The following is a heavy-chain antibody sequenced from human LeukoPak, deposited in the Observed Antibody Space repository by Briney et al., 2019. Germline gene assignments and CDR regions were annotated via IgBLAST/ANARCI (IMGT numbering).Heavy chain of an antibody. CDR3: ARAVASFYYYYYMDV. CDR1: GFTFSSYS. CDR2: ISSSSSTI. Sequence: GGSLRLSCAASGFTFSSYSMNWVRQAPAKGLEWVSYISSSSSTIYYADSVKGRFTISRDNAKNSLYLQMNSLRADDTAVYYCARAVASFYYYYYMDVWGKGTTVTASS. V-gene: IGHV3-48*01. J-gene: IGHJ6*03. D-gene: IGHD5-12*01.